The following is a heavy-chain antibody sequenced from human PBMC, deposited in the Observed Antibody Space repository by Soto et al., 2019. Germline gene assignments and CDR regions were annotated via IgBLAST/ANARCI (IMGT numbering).Heavy chain of an antibody. CDR3: AAAQTLPRVYYGMDV. CDR2: ISAYNGNT. CDR1: GYTFTSYG. Sequence: GDSLQVSCKASGYTFTSYGISWVRQAPGQGLEWMGWISAYNGNTNYAQKLQGRVTMTTDTSTSTAYMELRSLRPDDTAVYYCAAAQTLPRVYYGMDVWGPGTTVTVAS. D-gene: IGHD2-15*01. J-gene: IGHJ6*02. V-gene: IGHV1-18*04.